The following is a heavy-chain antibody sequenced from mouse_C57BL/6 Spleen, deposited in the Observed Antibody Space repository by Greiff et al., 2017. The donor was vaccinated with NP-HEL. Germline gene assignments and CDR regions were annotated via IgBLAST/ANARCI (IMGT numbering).Heavy chain of an antibody. Sequence: FHLPPPCSSLFTPLSSVHLSCKASGYTFTSYWMHWVKQRPGRGLEWIGRIDPNSGGTKYNEKFKSKATLTVDKPSSTAYMQLSSLTSEDSAVYYCARSYDGYYLGAMDYWGQGTSVTVSS. CDR3: ARSYDGYYLGAMDY. CDR1: GYTFTSYW. J-gene: IGHJ4*01. V-gene: IGHV1-72*01. D-gene: IGHD2-3*01. CDR2: IDPNSGGT.